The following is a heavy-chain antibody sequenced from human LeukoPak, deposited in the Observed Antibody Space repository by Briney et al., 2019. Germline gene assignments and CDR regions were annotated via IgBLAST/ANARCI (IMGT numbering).Heavy chain of an antibody. CDR1: GYTFTSYG. CDR2: ISAYNGNT. V-gene: IGHV1-18*01. D-gene: IGHD6-13*01. Sequence: ASVKVSCKASGYTFTSYGISWVRQAPGQGLEWMGWISAYNGNTNYAQRLQGRVTMTTDTSTSTAYMELRSLRSDDTAVYYCAMDAHSSSSFDYWGQGTLVTVSS. CDR3: AMDAHSSSSFDY. J-gene: IGHJ4*02.